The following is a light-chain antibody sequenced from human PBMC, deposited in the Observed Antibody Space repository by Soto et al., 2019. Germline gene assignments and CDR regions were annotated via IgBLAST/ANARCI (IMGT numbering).Light chain of an antibody. V-gene: IGKV3-15*01. CDR1: QSISSN. Sequence: EIVMTQSPATLSVSPGEEATRSCRASQSISSNLAWYQQKPGQAPRLLIYGASTRATGIPARFSGSGSGTEFTLTISSLQSEDFAVYYCQQYNNWPPWTFGQGTKVDIK. CDR3: QQYNNWPPWT. J-gene: IGKJ1*01. CDR2: GAS.